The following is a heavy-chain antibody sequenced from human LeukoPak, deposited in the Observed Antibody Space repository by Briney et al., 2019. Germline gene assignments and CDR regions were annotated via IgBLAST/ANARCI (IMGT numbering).Heavy chain of an antibody. Sequence: GRSLRLSCAASGFTFDDYAMHWVRQAPGKGLEWVSGISWNSGSIGYADSVKGRFTISRDNAKSSLYLQMNSLRAEDTALYYCAKASDSGSYSGFDYWGQGTLVTVSS. CDR3: AKASDSGSYSGFDY. V-gene: IGHV3-9*01. CDR1: GFTFDDYA. D-gene: IGHD1-26*01. CDR2: ISWNSGSI. J-gene: IGHJ4*02.